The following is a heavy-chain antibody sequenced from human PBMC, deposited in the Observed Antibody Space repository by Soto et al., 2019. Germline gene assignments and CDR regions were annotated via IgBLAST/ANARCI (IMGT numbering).Heavy chain of an antibody. CDR3: ARGRYGDY. V-gene: IGHV1-18*01. Sequence: QVHLVQSGAEVKKPGASVKVSCKGSGYAFTTYGITWVRQAPGQGLEWMGWISAHNGNTNHAQKHPGRVTATRATSTTTAYMELRSLSSDATAVYYCARGRYGDYWGQGAVVTVSS. J-gene: IGHJ4*02. CDR2: ISAHNGNT. CDR1: GYAFTTYG. D-gene: IGHD1-1*01.